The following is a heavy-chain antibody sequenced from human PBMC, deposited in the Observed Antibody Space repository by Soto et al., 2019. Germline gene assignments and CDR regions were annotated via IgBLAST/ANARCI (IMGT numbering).Heavy chain of an antibody. Sequence: QVQLVESGGGLVKPGGSLRLSCAASGFTFSDYYMSWIRQAPGKGLDWVSYISSSSSNTKYADSVKGRFTISRDNAKNSLDLQMNRLRAEDTAVYYWARDVYRYSSSSPEDVWGQGTTVTVSS. D-gene: IGHD6-6*01. CDR3: ARDVYRYSSSSPEDV. CDR2: ISSSSSNT. CDR1: GFTFSDYY. V-gene: IGHV3-11*06. J-gene: IGHJ6*02.